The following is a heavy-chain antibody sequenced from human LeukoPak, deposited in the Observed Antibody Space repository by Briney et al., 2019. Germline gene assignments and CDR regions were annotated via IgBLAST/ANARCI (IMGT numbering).Heavy chain of an antibody. CDR2: FDPEDGET. D-gene: IGHD2-21*02. CDR1: GYTLTELS. J-gene: IGHJ4*02. Sequence: ATVKVSCKVSGYTLTELSMHWVRQAPGKGLEWMGGFDPEDGETLYAQKFQGRVTMTEDTSTDTAYMELSSLRSEDTAVYYCATGAKYCGGDCYPGDYWGQGTLVTVSS. CDR3: ATGAKYCGGDCYPGDY. V-gene: IGHV1-24*01.